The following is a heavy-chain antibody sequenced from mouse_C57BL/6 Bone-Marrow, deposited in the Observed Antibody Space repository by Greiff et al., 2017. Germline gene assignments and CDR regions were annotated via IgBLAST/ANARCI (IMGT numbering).Heavy chain of an antibody. D-gene: IGHD1-1*01. J-gene: IGHJ2*01. CDR2: INPYNGGT. Sequence: VQLQQSGPVLVKPGASVKMSCKASGYTFTDYYMNWVKQSHGKSLEWIGVINPYNGGTSYNQKFKGKATLTVDKSSSTAYMELNSLTSEDSAVYYCARELRYPDYWGQGTTLTVSS. V-gene: IGHV1-19*01. CDR3: ARELRYPDY. CDR1: GYTFTDYY.